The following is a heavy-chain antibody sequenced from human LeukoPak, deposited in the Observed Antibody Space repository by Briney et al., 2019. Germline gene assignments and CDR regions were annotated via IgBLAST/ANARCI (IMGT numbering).Heavy chain of an antibody. J-gene: IGHJ4*02. CDR1: GFSVGGTH. V-gene: IGHV3-53*01. CDR2: IYTGGTT. CDR3: ARDTATTGGGLDS. Sequence: GGSLRLSCAISGFSVGGTHMSWVRQAPGKGLEWVSAIYTGGTTYYADSVQGRFTVSRDNSKNILDLHMNNLRAEDTAVYYCARDTATTGGGLDSWGQGTLVTVSS. D-gene: IGHD1-1*01.